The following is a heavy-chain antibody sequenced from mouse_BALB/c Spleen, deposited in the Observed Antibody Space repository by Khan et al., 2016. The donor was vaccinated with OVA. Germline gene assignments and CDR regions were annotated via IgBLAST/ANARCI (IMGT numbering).Heavy chain of an antibody. V-gene: IGHV1-63*02. CDR2: IIPGGGYT. D-gene: IGHD2-14*01. CDR1: GYTFTNYW. J-gene: IGHJ2*01. Sequence: VQLQESRTELVRPGTSVKMSCKAAGYTFTNYWIGWVKQRPGHGLEWIGDIIPGGGYTDYNEKFKVKTTLTADASSSTAYMQLNSLTSEDSAIYNCAGESRYEGCFDYWGQGTTLTVSA. CDR3: AGESRYEGCFDY.